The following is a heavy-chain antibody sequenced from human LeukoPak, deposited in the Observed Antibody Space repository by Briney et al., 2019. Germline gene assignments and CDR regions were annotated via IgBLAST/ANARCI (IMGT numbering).Heavy chain of an antibody. CDR1: GFTFGDYA. V-gene: IGHV3-49*03. CDR3: TRPKLGMGYYYYYMDV. Sequence: GGPLRLSCTASGFTFGDYAMSWFRQAPGKGLEWVGFIRSKAYGGTTEYAASVKGRFTISRDDSKSIAYLQMNSLKTEDTAVYYCTRPKLGMGYYYYYMDVWGKGTTVTVSS. J-gene: IGHJ6*03. CDR2: IRSKAYGGTT. D-gene: IGHD7-27*01.